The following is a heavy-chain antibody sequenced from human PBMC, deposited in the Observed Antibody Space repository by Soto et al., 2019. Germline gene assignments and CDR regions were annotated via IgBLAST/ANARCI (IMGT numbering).Heavy chain of an antibody. CDR3: AKSWRNMIVVDINWLDP. Sequence: GGSLRLSCAASGFTFSSYAMSWVRQAPGKGLEWVSAISGSGGSTYYADSVKGRFTISRDNSKNTLYLQMNSLRAEDTAVYYCAKSWRNMIVVDINWLDPWGQGTMVTVYS. CDR1: GFTFSSYA. V-gene: IGHV3-23*01. J-gene: IGHJ5*02. D-gene: IGHD3-22*01. CDR2: ISGSGGST.